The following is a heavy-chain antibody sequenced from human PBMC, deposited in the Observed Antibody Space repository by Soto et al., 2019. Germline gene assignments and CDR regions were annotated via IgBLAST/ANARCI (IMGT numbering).Heavy chain of an antibody. D-gene: IGHD5-18*01. CDR2: IYPGDSDT. V-gene: IGHV5-51*01. CDR1: GYSFTSYW. Sequence: PGESLKISCKGSGYSFTSYWIGWARQMPGKGLEWMGIIYPGDSDTRYSPSFQGQVTISADKSISTAYLQWSSLKASDTAMYYCARHQQTDTAMLLIEFDPWGQGTLVTVSS. CDR3: ARHQQTDTAMLLIEFDP. J-gene: IGHJ5*02.